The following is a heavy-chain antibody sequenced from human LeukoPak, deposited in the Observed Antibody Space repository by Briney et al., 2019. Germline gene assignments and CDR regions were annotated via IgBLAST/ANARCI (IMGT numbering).Heavy chain of an antibody. V-gene: IGHV4-38-2*02. CDR3: ARRGSGWYYFDY. CDR2: FYDSGNT. Sequence: PSETLSLTCTVSGYSISSGYYWGWIRQPPGKGLEWIGSFYDSGNTYYNPSLKSRVTISVDTSKNQFSLKLSSVTAADTAVYYCARRGSGWYYFDYWGQGTLVTVSS. CDR1: GYSISSGYY. D-gene: IGHD6-19*01. J-gene: IGHJ4*02.